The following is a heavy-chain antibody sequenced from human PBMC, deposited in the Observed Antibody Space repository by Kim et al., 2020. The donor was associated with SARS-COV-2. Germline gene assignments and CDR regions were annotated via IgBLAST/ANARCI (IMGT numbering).Heavy chain of an antibody. CDR2: IYYSGST. CDR3: ARGKAGATRGGFDY. Sequence: SETLSLTCTVSGGSISSSSYYWGWIRQPPGKGLEWIGSIYYSGSTYYNPSLKSRVTISVDTSKNQFSLKLSSVTAADTAVYYCARGKAGATRGGFDYWGQGTLVTVSS. J-gene: IGHJ4*02. V-gene: IGHV4-39*07. CDR1: GGSISSSSYY. D-gene: IGHD1-26*01.